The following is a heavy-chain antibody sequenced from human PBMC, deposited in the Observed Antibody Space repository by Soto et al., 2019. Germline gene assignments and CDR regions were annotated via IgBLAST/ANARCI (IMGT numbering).Heavy chain of an antibody. Sequence: GGSLRLSCAASRFTFSSYEMNWVRQAPGKGLEWVSYISSSGSTIYYADSVKGRFTISRDNAKNSLYLQMNSLRAEDTAVYYCARGPMVRGVIAYYYYGMDVWGQGTTVTVSS. CDR3: ARGPMVRGVIAYYYYGMDV. V-gene: IGHV3-48*03. CDR1: RFTFSSYE. J-gene: IGHJ6*02. D-gene: IGHD3-10*01. CDR2: ISSSGSTI.